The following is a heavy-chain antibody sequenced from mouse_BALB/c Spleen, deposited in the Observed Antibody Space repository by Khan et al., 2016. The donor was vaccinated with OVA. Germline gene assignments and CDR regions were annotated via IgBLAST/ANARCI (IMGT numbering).Heavy chain of an antibody. V-gene: IGHV1-7*01. CDR3: ARDNIDY. CDR2: INPTSGYT. J-gene: IGHJ2*01. CDR1: GYTFTTYW. D-gene: IGHD1-3*01. Sequence: QVQLKQSGTELAKPGASVKMSCKASGYTFTTYWMHWVKQRPGQGLEWIGYINPTSGYTDYNENFKDQATLSADKSSSTAYMQLSSLTSEDSAVYYCARDNIDYWGQGTTLTVSS.